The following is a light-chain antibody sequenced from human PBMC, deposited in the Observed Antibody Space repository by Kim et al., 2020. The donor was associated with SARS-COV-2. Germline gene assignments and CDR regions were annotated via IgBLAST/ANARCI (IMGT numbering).Light chain of an antibody. V-gene: IGKV1-39*01. CDR3: QQSFITPQIT. Sequence: SLAGRVTISCRARQYISNYFDWYQQKPREAPKLLIHSSSTLQSAVPSRFSVSGSGTYFTLTIRGLQSEDFATYYCQQSFITPQITFGQGTRLEIK. J-gene: IGKJ5*01. CDR2: SSS. CDR1: QYISNY.